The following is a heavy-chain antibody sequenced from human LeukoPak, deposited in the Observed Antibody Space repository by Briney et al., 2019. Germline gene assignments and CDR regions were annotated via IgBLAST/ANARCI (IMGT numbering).Heavy chain of an antibody. CDR2: IYYSGST. CDR3: ARGNYDILTGSFPWFDP. D-gene: IGHD3-9*01. Sequence: SETLSLTCTVSSGSISSYYWSWIRQPPGKGLEWIGYIYYSGSTNYNPSLKSRVTISVDTSKNQFSLKLSSVTAADTAVYYCARGNYDILTGSFPWFDPWGQGTLVTVSS. CDR1: SGSISSYY. J-gene: IGHJ5*02. V-gene: IGHV4-59*01.